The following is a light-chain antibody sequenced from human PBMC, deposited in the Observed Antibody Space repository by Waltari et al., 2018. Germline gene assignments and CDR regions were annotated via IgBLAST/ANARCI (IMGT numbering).Light chain of an antibody. CDR2: GAS. CDR3: QHYVSLPAT. CDR1: QSVSRT. Sequence: EIVLTQSPGTLSLSPGERATLSCRASQSVSRTLAWYQQKPGQAPGLLIYGASTRATGIPERFSGGGSGTDFSLTISRLEPEDFAVYYCQHYVSLPATFGQGTKVEIK. J-gene: IGKJ1*01. V-gene: IGKV3-20*01.